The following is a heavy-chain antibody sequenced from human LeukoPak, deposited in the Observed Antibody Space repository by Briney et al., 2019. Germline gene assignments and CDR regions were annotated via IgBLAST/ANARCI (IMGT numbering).Heavy chain of an antibody. CDR2: VHYSGST. CDR1: GGSISPYY. D-gene: IGHD6-13*01. J-gene: IGHJ4*02. CDR3: ARASYSGLYY. V-gene: IGHV4-59*08. Sequence: YPSETLSLTCTVSGGSISPYYWTWSRQPPGKGLEWIGYVHYSGSTKYNPSLKSRVTISLDTSKNQFSLRLSSVSAEDTAVYYGARASYSGLYYWGQGTLVTVSS.